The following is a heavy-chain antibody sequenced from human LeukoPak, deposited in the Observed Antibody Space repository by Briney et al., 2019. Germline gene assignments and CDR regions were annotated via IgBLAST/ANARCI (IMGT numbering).Heavy chain of an antibody. CDR2: ISAYNGNT. V-gene: IGHV1-18*01. CDR3: ARIGLRFLEWLSPQMYHFDY. Sequence: ASVKVSCKASGYTFTSYGISWVRQAPGQGLEWMGWISAYNGNTNYAQKLQGRVTMTTDTSTSTAYMELRSLRSDDTAVYYCARIGLRFLEWLSPQMYHFDYWGQGTLVTVSS. D-gene: IGHD3-3*01. J-gene: IGHJ4*02. CDR1: GYTFTSYG.